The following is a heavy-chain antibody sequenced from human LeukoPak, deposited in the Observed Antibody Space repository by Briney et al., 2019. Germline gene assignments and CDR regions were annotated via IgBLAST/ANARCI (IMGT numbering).Heavy chain of an antibody. J-gene: IGHJ6*02. CDR2: ISGSGGST. D-gene: IGHD6-19*01. V-gene: IGHV3-23*01. CDR1: GFTFSSYA. CDR3: AKTFTVAGNYYYGMDV. Sequence: GRSLRLSCAASGFTFSSYAMSWVRQAAGKGLEWVSAISGSGGSTYYADSVKGRFTISRDNSKNTLYLQMNSLRAEDTAVYYCAKTFTVAGNYYYGMDVWGQGTTVTVSS.